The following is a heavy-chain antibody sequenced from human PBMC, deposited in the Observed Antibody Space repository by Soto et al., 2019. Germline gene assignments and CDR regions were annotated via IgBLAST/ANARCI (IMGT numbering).Heavy chain of an antibody. Sequence: GGSLRLSCAASGFSFRNYAMSWVRQAPGKGLEWISTLTGSSNTYYADSVKGRFAISRDNSRNTLYLQMHSLTAEDTAVYYCANGRATYGLLTHDYWGQGTLVTVSS. D-gene: IGHD3-9*01. CDR1: GFSFRNYA. CDR3: ANGRATYGLLTHDY. CDR2: LTGSSNT. J-gene: IGHJ4*02. V-gene: IGHV3-23*01.